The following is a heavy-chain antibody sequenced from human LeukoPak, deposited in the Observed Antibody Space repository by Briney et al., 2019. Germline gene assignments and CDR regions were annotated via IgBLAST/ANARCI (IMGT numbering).Heavy chain of an antibody. Sequence: ASVKVSCKASGYTFTSYYMHWVRQAPGQGLEWMGIINPSGGSTSYAQKFQGRVTMTRDTSTSTVYMELSSLRSEATAVYYCSGYHSGGQYGMDVWGQGTTVTVSS. J-gene: IGHJ6*02. D-gene: IGHD1-26*01. CDR2: INPSGGST. CDR3: SGYHSGGQYGMDV. CDR1: GYTFTSYY. V-gene: IGHV1-46*01.